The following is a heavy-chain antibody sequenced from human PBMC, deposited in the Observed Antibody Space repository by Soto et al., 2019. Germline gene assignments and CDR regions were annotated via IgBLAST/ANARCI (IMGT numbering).Heavy chain of an antibody. D-gene: IGHD3-3*01. J-gene: IGHJ3*02. CDR1: GFTFSSYW. CDR2: INSDGSST. V-gene: IGHV3-74*01. CDR3: ATPWYYDFWSGYPDAFDI. Sequence: GGSLRLSCAASGFTFSSYWMHWVRQAPGKGLVWVSRINSDGSSTSYADSVKGRFTISRDNAKNTLYLQMNSLRAEDTAVYYCATPWYYDFWSGYPDAFDIWGQGTMVTVSS.